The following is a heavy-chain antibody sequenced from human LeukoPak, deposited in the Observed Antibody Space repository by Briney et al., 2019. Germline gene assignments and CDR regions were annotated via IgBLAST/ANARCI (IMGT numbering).Heavy chain of an antibody. CDR3: ARVYSSSFFDY. CDR2: IKQDGSEK. V-gene: IGHV3-7*01. CDR1: GFTFSSYW. D-gene: IGHD6-13*01. Sequence: GGSLRLSCAASGFTFSSYWMSWVRQVPGKGLEWVANIKQDGSEKYYVDSVKGRFTISRDNAKNSLYLQMNSLRAEDTAVYYCARVYSSSFFDYWGQGTLVTVSS. J-gene: IGHJ4*02.